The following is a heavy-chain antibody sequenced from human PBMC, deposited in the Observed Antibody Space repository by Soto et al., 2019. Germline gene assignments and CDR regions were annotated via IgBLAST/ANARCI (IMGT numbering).Heavy chain of an antibody. Sequence: GGSLRLSCTVSGFAFNNYGINWVRQAPGQGLEWVSSISKSDYTYYSDSVKGRFTISRDNAKNSVSLQMNTLRVEDTAVYYCARDANWNYLTFDYWGQGTLVTVSS. CDR1: GFAFNNYG. J-gene: IGHJ4*02. V-gene: IGHV3-21*01. CDR2: ISKSDYT. CDR3: ARDANWNYLTFDY. D-gene: IGHD1-7*01.